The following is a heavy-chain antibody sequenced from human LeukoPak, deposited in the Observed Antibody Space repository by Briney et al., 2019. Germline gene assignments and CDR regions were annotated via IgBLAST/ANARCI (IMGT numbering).Heavy chain of an antibody. J-gene: IGHJ6*03. CDR2: IYYSGST. CDR3: ARAPITMIVVVDPPYYMDV. V-gene: IGHV4-39*07. CDR1: GGSISSSIYY. D-gene: IGHD3-22*01. Sequence: PSETLSLTCSVSGGSISSSIYYWGWIRQPPGKGLEWIGSIYYSGSTYYNPSLKSRVTISVDTSKNQFSLKLSSVTAADTAVYYCARAPITMIVVVDPPYYMDVWGKGTTVTVS.